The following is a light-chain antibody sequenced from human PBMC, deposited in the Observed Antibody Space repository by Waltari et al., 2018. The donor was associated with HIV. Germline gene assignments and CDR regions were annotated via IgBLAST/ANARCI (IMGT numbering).Light chain of an antibody. CDR3: SSYACSNKVV. CDR1: SSDVGAYNS. V-gene: IGLV2-8*01. CDR2: EVT. Sequence: QSALTQPPSASGSPGQSVTISCTGTSSDVGAYNSVSWYQQHPGKAPKHLISEVTERRAGVPERFSCSKSVNTASLTVSGLQAEDEADFYCSSYACSNKVVFGGGTRLTVL. J-gene: IGLJ2*01.